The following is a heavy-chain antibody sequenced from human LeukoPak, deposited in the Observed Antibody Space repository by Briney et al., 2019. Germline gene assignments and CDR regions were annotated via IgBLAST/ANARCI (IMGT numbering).Heavy chain of an antibody. CDR2: IYYSGST. Sequence: PSQTLSLTCTVSGGSISSGGYYWSWIRQHPGKGLEWIGYIYYSGSTYYNPSLKSRVTISVDTSKNQFSLKLSFVTAADTAVYYCARAAYATATWNFDYWGQGTLVTVSS. CDR1: GGSISSGGYY. CDR3: ARAAYATATWNFDY. V-gene: IGHV4-31*03. J-gene: IGHJ4*02. D-gene: IGHD2-8*01.